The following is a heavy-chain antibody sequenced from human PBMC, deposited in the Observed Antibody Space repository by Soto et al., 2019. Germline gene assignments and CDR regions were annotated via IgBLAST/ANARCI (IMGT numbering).Heavy chain of an antibody. D-gene: IGHD3-10*01. V-gene: IGHV1-46*03. J-gene: IGHJ4*02. CDR2: INPFDGSR. CDR1: GYVFTSYY. CDR3: SRVDPGETSPFDH. Sequence: ASVKVSCKASGYVFTSYYIHWVRQAPGQGLEWMGWINPFDGSRMFAQSFQGRVTMTRDTSTSTVYMEVSSLRSEDTAVYYCSRVDPGETSPFDHWGQGTLVTVSS.